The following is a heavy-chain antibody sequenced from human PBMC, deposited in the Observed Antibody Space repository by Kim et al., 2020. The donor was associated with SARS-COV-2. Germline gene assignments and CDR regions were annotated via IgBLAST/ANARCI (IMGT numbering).Heavy chain of an antibody. J-gene: IGHJ4*02. CDR2: IYYSGST. CDR3: ASGTGVGATDFDY. D-gene: IGHD1-26*01. Sequence: SETLSLTCTVSGGSISSYYWSWIRQPPGKGLEWIGYIYYSGSTNYNPSLKSRVTLSVDTSKNQFSLKLSSVTAADTSVCYCASGTGVGATDFDYWGQGTLVTVSS. CDR1: GGSISSYY. V-gene: IGHV4-59*01.